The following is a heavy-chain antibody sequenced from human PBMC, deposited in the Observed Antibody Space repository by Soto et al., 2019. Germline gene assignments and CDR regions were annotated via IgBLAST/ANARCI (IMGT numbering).Heavy chain of an antibody. CDR3: ARDKGSIAAAGDYYYYGMDV. D-gene: IGHD6-13*01. CDR1: GYTFTSYG. V-gene: IGHV1-18*01. J-gene: IGHJ6*02. CDR2: ISAYNGNT. Sequence: ASVKVSCKASGYTFTSYGISWVRQAPGQGLEWMGWISAYNGNTNYAQKLQGRVTMTTDTSTSTAYMELRSLRSDDTAVYYCARDKGSIAAAGDYYYYGMDVWGQGTTVTAP.